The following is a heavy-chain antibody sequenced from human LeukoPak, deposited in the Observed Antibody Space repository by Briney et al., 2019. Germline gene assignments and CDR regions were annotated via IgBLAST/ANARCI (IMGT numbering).Heavy chain of an antibody. CDR1: GGSISSSNW. CDR2: IYHSGST. J-gene: IGHJ4*02. CDR3: AGRISRKDY. D-gene: IGHD2/OR15-2a*01. Sequence: SGTLSLTCAVSGGSISSSNWWSWVRQPPGKGLEWIGVIYHSGSTNYNPSLKSRVTISVDTSKNQFSLKLSSVTAADTAVYYCAGRISRKDYWGQGTLVTVSS. V-gene: IGHV4-4*02.